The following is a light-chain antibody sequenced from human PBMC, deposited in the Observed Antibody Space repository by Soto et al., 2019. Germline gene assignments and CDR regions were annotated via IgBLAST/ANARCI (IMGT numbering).Light chain of an antibody. Sequence: EIVLTQSPATLSLSPGERATLSCRASQSISSSLAWYQQKPGQAPRLLIYDASSRATGFPARFSGSGSGTDFPLTIGSLEPEYFAVYYCQQRSEWPRTFGQGTKLEIK. CDR2: DAS. J-gene: IGKJ1*01. V-gene: IGKV3-11*01. CDR1: QSISSS. CDR3: QQRSEWPRT.